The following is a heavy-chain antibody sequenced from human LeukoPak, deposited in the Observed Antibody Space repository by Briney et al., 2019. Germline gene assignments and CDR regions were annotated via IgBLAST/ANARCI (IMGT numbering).Heavy chain of an antibody. V-gene: IGHV4-61*02. CDR1: GGSISSGSYY. CDR2: IYTSGST. J-gene: IGHJ2*01. Sequence: SETLSLTCTVSGGSISSGSYYWSWSRQPAGKGLEWIGRIYTSGSTNYNPSLKSRVTISVDTSKNQFSLKLSSVTAADMAVYYCAGSGGRDWYFDLWGRGTLVTVSS. CDR3: AGSGGRDWYFDL. D-gene: IGHD6-25*01.